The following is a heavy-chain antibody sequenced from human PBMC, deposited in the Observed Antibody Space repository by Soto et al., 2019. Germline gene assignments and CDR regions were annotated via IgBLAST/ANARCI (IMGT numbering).Heavy chain of an antibody. J-gene: IGHJ6*02. V-gene: IGHV6-1*01. CDR1: GDSVSSNSAA. CDR3: ATGGGAFGVALDYYGMDV. CDR2: TYYRSKWYN. Sequence: PSQTLSLTCAISGDSVSSNSAAWNWIRQSPSRGLEWLGRTYYRSKWYNDYAVSVKSRITINPDTSKNQFSLQLNSVTPEDTAVYYCATGGGAFGVALDYYGMDVWGQGTTVTVSS. D-gene: IGHD3-3*01.